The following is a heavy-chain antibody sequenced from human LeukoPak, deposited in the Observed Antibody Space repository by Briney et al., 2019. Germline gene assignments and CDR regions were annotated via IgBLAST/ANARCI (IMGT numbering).Heavy chain of an antibody. CDR2: ISSSSTI. CDR1: GFTFSSYS. V-gene: IGHV3-48*02. Sequence: GGSLRLSCAASGFTFSSYSMNWVRQAPGKGLEWVSYISSSSTIYYADSVKGRFTISRDNAKNSLYLQMNSLRDEDTAVYYCARDPIAAAGTSLWGQGTLVTVSS. CDR3: ARDPIAAAGTSL. D-gene: IGHD6-13*01. J-gene: IGHJ4*02.